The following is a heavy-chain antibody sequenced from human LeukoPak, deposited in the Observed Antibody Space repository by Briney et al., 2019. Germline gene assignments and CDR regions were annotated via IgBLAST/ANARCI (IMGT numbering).Heavy chain of an antibody. Sequence: GGSLRLSCAASGFTFSVYYMSWIRQAPGKGLEWVSYISSSGSTIYYADSVKGRFTISRDNAKNSLYLQMNSLRAEDTAVYYCASRAAADADAFDIWGQGTMVTVSS. D-gene: IGHD6-13*01. J-gene: IGHJ3*02. CDR1: GFTFSVYY. V-gene: IGHV3-11*01. CDR2: ISSSGSTI. CDR3: ASRAAADADAFDI.